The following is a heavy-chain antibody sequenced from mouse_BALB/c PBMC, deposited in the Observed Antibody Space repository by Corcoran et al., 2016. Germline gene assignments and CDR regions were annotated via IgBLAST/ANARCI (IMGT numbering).Heavy chain of an antibody. CDR1: GYTFTDYV. V-gene: IGHV1-81*01. CDR2: IYPGSGST. CDR3: ARGLHYGSRGFAY. Sequence: QVQLQQSGPELVKPGASVKMSCKASGYTFTDYVISWVKQRTGQGLEWIGEIYPGSGSTYYNEKFKGKATLTADKSSNTAYMQLSSLTSEDSAVYFCARGLHYGSRGFAYWGQGTLVTVSA. J-gene: IGHJ3*01. D-gene: IGHD1-1*01.